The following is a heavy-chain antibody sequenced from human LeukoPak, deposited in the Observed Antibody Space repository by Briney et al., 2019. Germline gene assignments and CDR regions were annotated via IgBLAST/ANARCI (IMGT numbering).Heavy chain of an antibody. Sequence: GESLLISCRGSGYSFNTYWIGWVRQMPGKGLEWMGIIYPGDSDTRYSPSFQGQVTMSADKSINTAYLQWSSLKASDTAMYYCARRQGCSSTSCPPDYWGQGTLVTVSS. J-gene: IGHJ4*02. CDR1: GYSFNTYW. CDR2: IYPGDSDT. D-gene: IGHD2-2*01. CDR3: ARRQGCSSTSCPPDY. V-gene: IGHV5-51*01.